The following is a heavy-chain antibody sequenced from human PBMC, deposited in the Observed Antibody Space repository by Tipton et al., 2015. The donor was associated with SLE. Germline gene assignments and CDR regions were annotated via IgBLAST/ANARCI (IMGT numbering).Heavy chain of an antibody. V-gene: IGHV3-21*03. J-gene: IGHJ4*02. CDR2: ISSSSSFI. Sequence: SLRLSCAASGFTFSSYSMNCLRQAPGKGLEWVSSISSSSSFIYHADSVKGRFTISRDNAKNSLYLQMNSLRAEDTGVYYCARDLGRSSGPLFYFDHWGQGTLVTVSS. CDR1: GFTFSSYS. CDR3: ARDLGRSSGPLFYFDH. D-gene: IGHD6-6*01.